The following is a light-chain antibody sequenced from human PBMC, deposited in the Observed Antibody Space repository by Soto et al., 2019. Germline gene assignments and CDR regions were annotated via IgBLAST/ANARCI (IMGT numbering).Light chain of an antibody. CDR3: CSYAGGLYV. CDR1: SSDVGSYNL. Sequence: QSALTQPASVSGSPGQSITISCTGTSSDVGSYNLVSWYQQHPGKAPKLMIYEGSKWPSGVSNRFSGSKSGNTASLTISGLQAEDEADYYCCSYAGGLYVFGTGTKLTVL. J-gene: IGLJ1*01. CDR2: EGS. V-gene: IGLV2-23*01.